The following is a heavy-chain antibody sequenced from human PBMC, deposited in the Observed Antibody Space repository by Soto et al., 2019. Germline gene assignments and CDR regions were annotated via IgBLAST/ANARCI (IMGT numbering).Heavy chain of an antibody. J-gene: IGHJ4*02. CDR1: GFTFSDYY. D-gene: IGHD3-22*01. Sequence: GGSLRLSCAASGFTFSDYYMSWIRQAPGKGLEWVSYISSSDSIIYYADSVKGRFTISRDNAKNSLYLQMNSLRAEDTAVYYCARDLGYYDSSGYFDYWGQGTLVTVSS. CDR3: ARDLGYYDSSGYFDY. CDR2: ISSSDSII. V-gene: IGHV3-11*01.